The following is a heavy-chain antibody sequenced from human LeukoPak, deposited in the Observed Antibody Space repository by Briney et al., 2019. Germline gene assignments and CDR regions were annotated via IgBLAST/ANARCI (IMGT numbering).Heavy chain of an antibody. D-gene: IGHD3-3*01. CDR3: AAGGGWDPSFGVVTHIDA. J-gene: IGHJ6*03. V-gene: IGHV3-74*01. Sequence: PGGSPRLSCVTPGFTFSGYWMHWVRQGPEKGLELVSRIDNDGHGIIYADSVKGRFTTSRDNVKDTLYLQMNSLRVEDTALYYCAAGGGWDPSFGVVTHIDAWGKGTTVVVS. CDR1: GFTFSGYW. CDR2: IDNDGHGI.